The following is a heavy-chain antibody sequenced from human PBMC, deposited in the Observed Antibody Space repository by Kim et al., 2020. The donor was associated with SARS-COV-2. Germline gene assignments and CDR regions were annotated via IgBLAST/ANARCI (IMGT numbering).Heavy chain of an antibody. J-gene: IGHJ3*02. CDR1: GGSISSYY. V-gene: IGHV4-59*08. Sequence: SETLSLTCTVSGGSISSYYWSWIRQPPGKGLEWIGYIYYSGSTNYNPSLKSRVTISVDTSKNQFSLKLSSVTAADTAVYYCARLFSYDFWSGYPTHDAFDIWGQGTMVTVSS. D-gene: IGHD3-3*01. CDR3: ARLFSYDFWSGYPTHDAFDI. CDR2: IYYSGST.